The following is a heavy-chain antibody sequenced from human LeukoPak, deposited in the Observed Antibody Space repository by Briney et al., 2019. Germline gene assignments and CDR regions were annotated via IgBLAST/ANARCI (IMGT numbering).Heavy chain of an antibody. D-gene: IGHD2-21*02. CDR2: IIPIFGTA. J-gene: IGHJ6*02. V-gene: IGHV1-69*13. CDR3: ARDPAVVVVTAMGDYYYYGMDV. Sequence: SVKVSCKASGGTFSSYAISWVRQAPGQGLEWMGGIIPIFGTANYAQKFQGRVTITADESTSTAYMELSSLRSEDTAVYYCARDPAVVVVTAMGDYYYYGMDVWGQGTTVTVSS. CDR1: GGTFSSYA.